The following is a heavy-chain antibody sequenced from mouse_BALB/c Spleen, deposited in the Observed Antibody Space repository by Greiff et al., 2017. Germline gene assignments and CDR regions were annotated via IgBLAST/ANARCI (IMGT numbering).Heavy chain of an antibody. CDR3: ARRAGTTGMDY. CDR1: GFSLSTSGMG. Sequence: ESGPGILQPSQTLSLTCSFSGFSLSTSGMGVSWIRQPSGTGLEWLAHIYWDDDKRYNPSLKSRLTISKDTSRNQVFLKITSVDTADTATYYCARRAGTTGMDYWGQGTSVTVSS. CDR2: IYWDDDK. D-gene: IGHD1-1*01. J-gene: IGHJ4*01. V-gene: IGHV8-12*01.